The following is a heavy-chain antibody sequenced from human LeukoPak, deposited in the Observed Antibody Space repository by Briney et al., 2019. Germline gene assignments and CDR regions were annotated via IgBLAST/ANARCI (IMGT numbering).Heavy chain of an antibody. D-gene: IGHD2-15*01. CDR1: GASFSTNY. V-gene: IGHV4-59*01. CDR3: ARGVVAATGYDY. Sequence: PSETLSLTCTVSGASFSTNYWSWIRQPPENGLEWIGYVYYSGNTNYNPSLKSRVTISVDTLKNQFSLKMSSVTAADTATYYCARGVVAATGYDYWGQGTLVTVSS. CDR2: VYYSGNT. J-gene: IGHJ4*02.